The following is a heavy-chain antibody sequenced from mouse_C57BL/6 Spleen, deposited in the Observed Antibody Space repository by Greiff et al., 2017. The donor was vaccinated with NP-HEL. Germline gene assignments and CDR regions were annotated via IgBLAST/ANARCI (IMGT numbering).Heavy chain of an antibody. D-gene: IGHD1-1*01. J-gene: IGHJ2*01. CDR1: GYTFTDYY. CDR2: INPNNGGT. CDR3: ARSHYGSKGGFDY. V-gene: IGHV1-26*01. Sequence: VQLQQSGPELVKPGASVKISCKASGYTFTDYYMNWVKQSHGKSLEWIGDINPNNGGTSYNQKFKGKATLTVDKSSSTAYMELRSLTSEDSAVYYCARSHYGSKGGFDYWGQGTTLTVSS.